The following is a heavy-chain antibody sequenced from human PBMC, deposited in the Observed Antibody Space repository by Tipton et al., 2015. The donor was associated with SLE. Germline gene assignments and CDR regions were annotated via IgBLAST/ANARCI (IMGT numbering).Heavy chain of an antibody. CDR3: ARHEYYDFWSGYSHWYFDL. J-gene: IGHJ2*01. CDR2: IYYSGST. Sequence: TLSLTCTVSGGSISSYYWSWIRQPAGKGLEWIGSIYYSGSTYYNPSLKSRVTISVDTSKNQFSLKLSSVTAADTAVYYCARHEYYDFWSGYSHWYFDLWGRGTLVTVSS. V-gene: IGHV4-59*05. D-gene: IGHD3-3*01. CDR1: GGSISSYY.